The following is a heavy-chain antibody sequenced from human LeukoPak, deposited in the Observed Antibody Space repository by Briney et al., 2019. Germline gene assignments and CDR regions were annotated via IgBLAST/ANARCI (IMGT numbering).Heavy chain of an antibody. Sequence: GASVKVSCKASGYTFTGYYMHWVRQAPGQGLEWMGWINPNSGGTNYAQKFQGRVTMTRDTSISTAYMELSRLRSDDTAVYYCARDLRCSGGSCYFEIMALYYFDYWGQGTLVTVSS. CDR1: GYTFTGYY. CDR3: ARDLRCSGGSCYFEIMALYYFDY. CDR2: INPNSGGT. D-gene: IGHD2-15*01. J-gene: IGHJ4*02. V-gene: IGHV1-2*02.